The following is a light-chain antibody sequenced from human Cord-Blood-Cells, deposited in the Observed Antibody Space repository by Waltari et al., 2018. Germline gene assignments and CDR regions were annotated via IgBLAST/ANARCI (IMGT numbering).Light chain of an antibody. V-gene: IGKV4-1*01. J-gene: IGKJ2*01. CDR2: WAS. Sequence: DIVMTQSPDSLAVSLGERDTINCKSSQSVLYSSNNKNYLAWYQKKPGQPPKLLIYWASTREAGVPDRCSGSGSGTDFTLTISSLQAEDVAVYYCQQYYSTPYTFGQGTKLEIK. CDR3: QQYYSTPYT. CDR1: QSVLYSSNNKNY.